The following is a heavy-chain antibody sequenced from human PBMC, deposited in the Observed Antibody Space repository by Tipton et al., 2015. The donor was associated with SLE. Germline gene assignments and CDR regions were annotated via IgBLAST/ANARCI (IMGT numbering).Heavy chain of an antibody. J-gene: IGHJ3*02. CDR2: ISSSGNTR. Sequence: SLRLSCTASGFTFSSFEMKWVRQAPGKGLEWVSFISSSGNTRYYADSVKGRFTISRDNAKKSLYLQMNSLRAEDTAVYYCARAPHHYYDSSGYYSDAFDIWGQGTMVTVSS. D-gene: IGHD3-22*01. CDR3: ARAPHHYYDSSGYYSDAFDI. V-gene: IGHV3-48*03. CDR1: GFTFSSFE.